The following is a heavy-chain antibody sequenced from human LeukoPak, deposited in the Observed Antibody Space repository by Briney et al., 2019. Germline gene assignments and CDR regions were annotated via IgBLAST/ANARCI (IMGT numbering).Heavy chain of an antibody. CDR2: ISSSSSYI. CDR3: ARVGPDILAPVFELYFDY. D-gene: IGHD3-9*01. Sequence: GGSLRLSCAASGFTFSSYSMNWVRQAPEKGLEWVSSISSSSSYIYYADSVKGRFTISRDNAKNSLYLQMNSLRAEDTAVYYCARVGPDILAPVFELYFDYWGQGTLVTVSS. CDR1: GFTFSSYS. V-gene: IGHV3-21*01. J-gene: IGHJ4*02.